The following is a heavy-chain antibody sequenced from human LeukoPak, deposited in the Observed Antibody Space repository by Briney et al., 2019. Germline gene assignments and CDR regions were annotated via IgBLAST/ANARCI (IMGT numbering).Heavy chain of an antibody. CDR3: ARLETTVSAFDI. Sequence: GESLKISCKGSGYSFSTYWIAWVRQMPGKGLEWMGIIYPGDSDTRYSPSFQGQVTISADKSINTAYLRWSSLKASDTAIYYCARLETTVSAFDIWGQGTMVTVSS. D-gene: IGHD4-17*01. V-gene: IGHV5-51*01. J-gene: IGHJ3*02. CDR1: GYSFSTYW. CDR2: IYPGDSDT.